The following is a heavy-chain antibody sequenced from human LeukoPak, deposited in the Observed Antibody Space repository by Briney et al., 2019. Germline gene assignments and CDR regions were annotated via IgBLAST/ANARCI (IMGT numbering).Heavy chain of an antibody. D-gene: IGHD1-26*01. V-gene: IGHV3-21*01. CDR3: ARDPYSGAYGTDYYYYMDL. Sequence: GGTLRLSCAASGFTFSSYSMNWVRQAPGKGLEWVSSISSSSSYIYYADSVKGRFTISRDNAKNSLYLQMNSLRAEDTAVYYCARDPYSGAYGTDYYYYMDLWGQGTTVTISS. J-gene: IGHJ6*03. CDR2: ISSSSSYI. CDR1: GFTFSSYS.